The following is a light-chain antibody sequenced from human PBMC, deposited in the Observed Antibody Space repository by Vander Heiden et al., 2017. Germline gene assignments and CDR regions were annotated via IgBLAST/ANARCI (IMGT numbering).Light chain of an antibody. CDR2: KAS. Sequence: DIQMTQSPSTLSASVGDRVTITCRASQSISSWLAWYQQKPGKAPKLLIYKASSLESGVPSRFSGSGSGTEFTLTISSLQPDDFATYYCQQENSSSSTFGQGTKMXIK. J-gene: IGKJ2*01. CDR1: QSISSW. CDR3: QQENSSSST. V-gene: IGKV1-5*03.